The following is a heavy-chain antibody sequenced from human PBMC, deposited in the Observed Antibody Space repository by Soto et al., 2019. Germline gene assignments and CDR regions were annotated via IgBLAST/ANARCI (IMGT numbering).Heavy chain of an antibody. D-gene: IGHD6-13*01. V-gene: IGHV3-30*03. J-gene: IGHJ4*02. Sequence: QVQLVESGGGVVQPGRSLRLSCAASGFTFSSYGMHWVRQAPGKGLEWVAVISYDGSNKYYADSVKGRFTISRDNSKNTLYLQMSSLRAEDTAVYYCATEGIAAALGDYWGQGTLVTVSS. CDR1: GFTFSSYG. CDR3: ATEGIAAALGDY. CDR2: ISYDGSNK.